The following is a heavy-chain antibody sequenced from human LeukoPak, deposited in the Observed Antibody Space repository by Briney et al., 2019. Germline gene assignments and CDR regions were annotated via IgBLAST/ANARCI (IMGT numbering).Heavy chain of an antibody. CDR1: GFTFSTYA. CDR2: ISGSGGRT. D-gene: IGHD3-22*01. Sequence: GGSLRLSCATSGFTFSTYAMNWVRQAPGKGLEWVSAISGSGGRTYYADSLKGRFTISRDNSKNTLYLQMHSLRAEDTAVYYCAKVFYRPTLIAVVTKGYFDYWGQGTLVTVSS. V-gene: IGHV3-23*01. CDR3: AKVFYRPTLIAVVTKGYFDY. J-gene: IGHJ4*02.